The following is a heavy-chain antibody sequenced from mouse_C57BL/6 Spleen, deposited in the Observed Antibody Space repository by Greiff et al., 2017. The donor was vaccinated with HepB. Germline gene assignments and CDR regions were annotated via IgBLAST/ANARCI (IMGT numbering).Heavy chain of an antibody. CDR3: ARAGIHYYGSNYAMDY. Sequence: LVESGAELVKPGASVKISCKASGYAFSSYWMNWVKQRPGKGLEWIGQIYPGDGDTNYNGKFKGKATLTADKSSSTAYMQLSSLTSEDSAVYFCARAGIHYYGSNYAMDYWGQGTSVTVSS. V-gene: IGHV1-80*01. D-gene: IGHD1-1*01. CDR1: GYAFSSYW. CDR2: IYPGDGDT. J-gene: IGHJ4*01.